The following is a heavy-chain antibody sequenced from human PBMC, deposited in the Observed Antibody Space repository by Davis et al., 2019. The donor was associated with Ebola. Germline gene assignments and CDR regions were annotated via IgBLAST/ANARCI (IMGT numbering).Heavy chain of an antibody. CDR2: ISGSGGST. CDR1: GFTFSSYA. J-gene: IGHJ4*02. D-gene: IGHD3-10*01. CDR3: AKAGLGGVLLWFGELIDY. V-gene: IGHV3-23*01. Sequence: GESLKISCAASGFTFSSYAMSWVRQAPGKGLEWVSAISGSGGSTYYADSVKGRFTISRDNSKNTLYLQMNSLRAEDTAVYYCAKAGLGGVLLWFGELIDYWGQGTLVTVSS.